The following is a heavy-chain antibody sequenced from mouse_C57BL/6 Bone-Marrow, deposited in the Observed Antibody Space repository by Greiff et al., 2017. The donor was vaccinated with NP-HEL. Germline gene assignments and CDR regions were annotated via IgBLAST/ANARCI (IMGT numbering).Heavy chain of an antibody. CDR1: GFTFSSYA. V-gene: IGHV5-4*01. Sequence: EVKVEESGGGLVKPGGSLKLSCAASGFTFSSYAMSWVRQTPEKRLEWVATISDGGSYTYYPDNVKGRFTISRDNAKNNLYLQMSHLKSEDTAMYYGARDYDGYYAAWFAYWGQGTLVTVSA. CDR3: ARDYDGYYAAWFAY. CDR2: ISDGGSYT. J-gene: IGHJ3*01. D-gene: IGHD2-3*01.